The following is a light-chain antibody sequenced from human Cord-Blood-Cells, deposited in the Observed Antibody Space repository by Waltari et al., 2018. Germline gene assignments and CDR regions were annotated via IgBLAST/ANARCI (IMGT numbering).Light chain of an antibody. CDR1: SSDVASYNL. V-gene: IGLV2-23*01. CDR2: EGS. Sequence: QSALTQPASVSGSPGQSITISCPGPSSDVASYNLVSWYHQHPGKAPKLMIYEGSKRPSGVSNRFSGSKSGNTASLTISGLQAEDEADYYCCSYAGSSTWVLGGGTKLTVL. J-gene: IGLJ3*02. CDR3: CSYAGSSTWV.